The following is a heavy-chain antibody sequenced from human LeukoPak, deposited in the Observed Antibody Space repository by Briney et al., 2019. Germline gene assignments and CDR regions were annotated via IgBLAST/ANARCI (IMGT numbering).Heavy chain of an antibody. D-gene: IGHD3-10*01. CDR2: MYHSGST. CDR3: ARVLDYYGSGSRDFDY. Sequence: SETLSLTCTVSGYSISSGYYWGWIRQPPGKGLEWIGSMYHSGSTFYNPSLKSRVTMSAKNQFSLKLSSVTAADTAVYYCARVLDYYGSGSRDFDYWGQGTLVTVSS. V-gene: IGHV4-38-2*02. J-gene: IGHJ4*02. CDR1: GYSISSGYY.